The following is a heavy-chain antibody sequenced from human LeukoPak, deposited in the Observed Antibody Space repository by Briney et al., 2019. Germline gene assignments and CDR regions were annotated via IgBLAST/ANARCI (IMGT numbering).Heavy chain of an antibody. CDR1: GYSISSGYY. V-gene: IGHV4-38-2*02. CDR3: ARDRYYDSSGYYYDNYFDY. D-gene: IGHD3-22*01. Sequence: SETLSLTCAVSGYSISSGYYWGWLGQPPGKGLEWIGSIYHSGSTYYNPSLKSRVTISADTSKNQFSLKLSSVTAADTAVYYCARDRYYDSSGYYYDNYFDYWGQGTLVTVSS. CDR2: IYHSGST. J-gene: IGHJ4*02.